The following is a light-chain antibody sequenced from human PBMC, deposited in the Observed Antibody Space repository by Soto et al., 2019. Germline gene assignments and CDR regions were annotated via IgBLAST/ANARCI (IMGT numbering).Light chain of an antibody. CDR3: QHYNNWPPAIT. V-gene: IGKV4-1*01. CDR1: QSVLYSSNNKNY. CDR2: WAS. J-gene: IGKJ5*01. Sequence: DIVMTQSPDSLAVSLGERATINCKSSQSVLYSSNNKNYLAWYQQKPGQPPKLLIYWASTRESGVPDRFRSSGSRQDFTRHVTSLQADNEAVYYCQHYNNWPPAITFGHGTRLEIK.